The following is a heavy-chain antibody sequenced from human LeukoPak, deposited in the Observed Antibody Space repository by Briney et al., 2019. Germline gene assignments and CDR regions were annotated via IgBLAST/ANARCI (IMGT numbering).Heavy chain of an antibody. CDR3: AKKRVAVAGTHYFDY. D-gene: IGHD6-19*01. Sequence: PGGSLRLSCAVSGFTFSSYGMSWVRQAPGKGLEWVSGISGSGGSTYHADSVKGRFTISRDNSKNTLYLQMNSLRAEDTAVYYCAKKRVAVAGTHYFDYWGQGTLVTVSS. J-gene: IGHJ4*02. CDR2: ISGSGGST. CDR1: GFTFSSYG. V-gene: IGHV3-23*01.